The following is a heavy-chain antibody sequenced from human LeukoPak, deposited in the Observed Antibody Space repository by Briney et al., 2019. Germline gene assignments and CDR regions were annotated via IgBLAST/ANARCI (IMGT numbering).Heavy chain of an antibody. CDR3: TTDPPVVVVGATWDY. V-gene: IGHV3-15*01. CDR1: GFSFSNAW. Sequence: GGSLRLSCAVSGFSFSNAWMSWVRQAPGKGLEWVGRVKSKTDGGTTDYAAPVKGRFTISRYDSKNTPYLQMNSLKTEDTAVYYCTTDPPVVVVGATWDYWGQGTLVTVSS. D-gene: IGHD2-15*01. CDR2: VKSKTDGGTT. J-gene: IGHJ4*02.